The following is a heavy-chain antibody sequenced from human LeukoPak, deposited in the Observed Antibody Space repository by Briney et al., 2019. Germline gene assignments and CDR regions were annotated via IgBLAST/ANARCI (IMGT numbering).Heavy chain of an antibody. CDR2: INTNTGNP. CDR3: ARIPKLGGIF. Sequence: ASEKVSCKTSGYTFTTYAISWVRQAPGQGLEWMGWINTNTGNPTYAQGFTGRFVFSLDTSVSTAYLQISSLKAEDTAVYYCARIPKLGGIFWGQGTMVTVSS. D-gene: IGHD3-16*01. V-gene: IGHV7-4-1*02. CDR1: GYTFTTYA. J-gene: IGHJ3*01.